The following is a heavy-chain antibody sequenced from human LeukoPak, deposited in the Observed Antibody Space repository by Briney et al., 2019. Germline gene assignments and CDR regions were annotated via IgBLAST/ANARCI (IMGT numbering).Heavy chain of an antibody. D-gene: IGHD3-10*01. J-gene: IGHJ4*02. CDR1: RFTFSSYW. Sequence: GGSLRLSCAASRFTFSSYWMSWVRQAPGKGLEWVANVKQDGSEKYYVDSVKGRFAISRDNAENSLYLQMNSLRAEDTAVYYCARARDGYYGSGKNYHFDYWGQGTLVTVSS. V-gene: IGHV3-7*03. CDR3: ARARDGYYGSGKNYHFDY. CDR2: VKQDGSEK.